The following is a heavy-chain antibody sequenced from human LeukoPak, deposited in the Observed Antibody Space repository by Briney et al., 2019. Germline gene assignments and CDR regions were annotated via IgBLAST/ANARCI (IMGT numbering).Heavy chain of an antibody. Sequence: GGSLRLSCAASGFTFSTYTMYWVRHPPGKRLEWVSIIGSSGGGIHYADSVKGRFTISRDNSKNALYLQMNSLRVEDTAVYYCAKDLYDILTGYSTDLDYWGQGTLVTVSS. V-gene: IGHV3-23*01. D-gene: IGHD3-9*01. CDR3: AKDLYDILTGYSTDLDY. J-gene: IGHJ4*02. CDR1: GFTFSTYT. CDR2: IGSSGGGI.